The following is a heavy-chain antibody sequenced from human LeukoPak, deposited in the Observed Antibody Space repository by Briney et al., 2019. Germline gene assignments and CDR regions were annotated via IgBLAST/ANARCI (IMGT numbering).Heavy chain of an antibody. V-gene: IGHV4-30-2*01. Sequence: SQTLSLTCAVSGGSISSGGYSWSWIRQPPGKGLEWIGYIYHSGSTYYNPSLKSRVTISVDTSKNQFSLKLSSVTAADTAVYYCARERSGSYSGGAFDIWGQGTMVTVSS. CDR2: IYHSGST. CDR3: ARERSGSYSGGAFDI. CDR1: GGSISSGGYS. J-gene: IGHJ3*02. D-gene: IGHD1-26*01.